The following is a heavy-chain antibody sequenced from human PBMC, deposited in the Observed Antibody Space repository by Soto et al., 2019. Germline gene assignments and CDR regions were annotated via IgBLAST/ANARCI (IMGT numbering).Heavy chain of an antibody. CDR3: VREPRYCSGGSCSIMGDAFDI. CDR2: IYNELT. V-gene: IGHV3-66*01. D-gene: IGHD2-15*01. Sequence: PGGSLRLSCVASGFTVTEIYMNWVRQAPGKGLEWVSVIYNELTDYADSVKGRFSISTDSSKNALYLQMNSLRSEDSAVYYFVREPRYCSGGSCSIMGDAFDIWGQGTMVTVSS. J-gene: IGHJ3*02. CDR1: GFTVTEIY.